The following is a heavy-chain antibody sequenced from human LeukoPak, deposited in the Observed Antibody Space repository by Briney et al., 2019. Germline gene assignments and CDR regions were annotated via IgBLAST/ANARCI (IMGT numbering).Heavy chain of an antibody. CDR1: GFTFRNHG. CDR2: ISGSGGST. V-gene: IGHV3-23*01. J-gene: IGHJ4*02. D-gene: IGHD3-22*01. Sequence: GGSLRLSCAASGFTFRNHGMSWVRQAPGKRPEWVSLISGSGGSTYYADSVKGRFTISRDTSKNTLYLQMNSLRAEDTAVYYCALYYDSSGNTYLRHFWGQGTLVSVSS. CDR3: ALYYDSSGNTYLRHF.